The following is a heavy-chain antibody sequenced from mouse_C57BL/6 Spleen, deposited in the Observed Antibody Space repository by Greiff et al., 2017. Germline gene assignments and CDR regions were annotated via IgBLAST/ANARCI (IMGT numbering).Heavy chain of an antibody. CDR1: GYTFTDHT. CDR3: ADYYGSSYDWYFDV. V-gene: IGHV1-78*01. J-gene: IGHJ1*03. CDR2: IYPRDGST. Sequence: VQLQESDAELVKPGASVKISCKVSGYTFTDHTIHWMKQRPEQGLEWIGYIYPRDGSTTYNEKFKGKATLTADKSSSTAYMQLNSLTSEDSAVYFCADYYGSSYDWYFDVWGTGTTVTVSS. D-gene: IGHD1-1*01.